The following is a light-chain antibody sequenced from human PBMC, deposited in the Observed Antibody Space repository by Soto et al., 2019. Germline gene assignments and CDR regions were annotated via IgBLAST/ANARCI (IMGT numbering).Light chain of an antibody. Sequence: QSVLTQPPSASGTPGQRVTISCSGSSSNIGSNFVYWYQQLPGTAPKLLIYRDNQRPSGVPDRFSGSKSGNSASLAINGLRSEDEADYYCAAWDDSLSGLFGGGTKLTVL. CDR1: SSNIGSNF. CDR3: AAWDDSLSGL. V-gene: IGLV1-47*01. J-gene: IGLJ3*02. CDR2: RDN.